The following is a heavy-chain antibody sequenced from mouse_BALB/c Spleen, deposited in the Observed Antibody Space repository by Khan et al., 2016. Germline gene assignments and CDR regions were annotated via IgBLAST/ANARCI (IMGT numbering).Heavy chain of an antibody. CDR3: AKLTWTDAY. D-gene: IGHD4-1*01. CDR1: GYTFTNYG. J-gene: IGHJ3*01. V-gene: IGHV9-3-1*01. CDR2: INTYTGEP. Sequence: QIQLVQSGPELKKPGETVKISCKASGYTFTNYGMNWVKQAPGKGLKWMGWINTYTGEPTYADDFKGRFAFSLEASASKAYLQINNLKHEDPATYFCAKLTWTDAYWGQGTLVTVS.